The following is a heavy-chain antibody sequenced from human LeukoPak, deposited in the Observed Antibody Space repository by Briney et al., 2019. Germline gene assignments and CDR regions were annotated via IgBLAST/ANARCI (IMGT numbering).Heavy chain of an antibody. CDR2: IHLSRTSR. Sequence: PRGSLRLSCAASAFTFDNYGISCVRPAPGNGMEWVSGIHLSRTSRGYAYSVKGRFTISRDSAKKFLYLQMNTLRVEDTALYYCARVDRSADYSLDYRGQGSLVTVSS. D-gene: IGHD3-22*01. J-gene: IGHJ4*02. V-gene: IGHV3-20*04. CDR3: ARVDRSADYSLDY. CDR1: AFTFDNYG.